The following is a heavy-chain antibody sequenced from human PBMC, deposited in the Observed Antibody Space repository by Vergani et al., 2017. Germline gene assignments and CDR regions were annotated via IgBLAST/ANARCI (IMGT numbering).Heavy chain of an antibody. J-gene: IGHJ3*02. CDR2: INHSGST. CDR1: GGSFSGYY. D-gene: IGHD1-1*01. CDR3: ARSIQYNWNDQDAFDI. Sequence: QVQLQQWGAGLLKPSETLSLTCAVYGGSFSGYYWSWIRQPPGKGLEWSGEINHSGSTNYNPSLKSRVTISVDTSKNQFSLKLSSVTAADTAVYYCARSIQYNWNDQDAFDIWGQGTMVTVSS. V-gene: IGHV4-34*01.